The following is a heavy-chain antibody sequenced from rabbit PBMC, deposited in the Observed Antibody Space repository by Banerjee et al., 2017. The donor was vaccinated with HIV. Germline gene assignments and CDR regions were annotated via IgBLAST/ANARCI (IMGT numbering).Heavy chain of an antibody. CDR3: ARSGAGDTYANWYLAL. CDR1: GFSFSSGYF. V-gene: IGHV1S40*01. CDR2: IYTISGGT. D-gene: IGHD6-1*01. J-gene: IGHJ4*01. Sequence: QSLEESGGDLVKPGASLTLTCTASGFSFSSGYFMCWVRQAPGKGLGWIACIYTISGGTWYASWVTGRFTITSNTNQNTVTLQMTSLTAADTATYFCARSGAGDTYANWYLALWGPGTLVTVS.